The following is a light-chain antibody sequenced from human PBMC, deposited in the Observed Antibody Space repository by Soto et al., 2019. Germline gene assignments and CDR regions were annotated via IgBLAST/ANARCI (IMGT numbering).Light chain of an antibody. CDR1: QTVSSSS. J-gene: IGKJ2*01. CDR3: QQYSALPST. Sequence: EIVLTQSPGTLSLSPGERATLSCRASQTVSSSSLVWYQQKPGQALRLLIYGASSRATGIPDRFSGSGSGTDFALTISRLEPEEFAVYYCQQYSALPSTFGQGTKLEI. CDR2: GAS. V-gene: IGKV3-20*01.